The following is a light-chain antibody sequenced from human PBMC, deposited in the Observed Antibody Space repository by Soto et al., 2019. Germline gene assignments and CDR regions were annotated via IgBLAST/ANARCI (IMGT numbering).Light chain of an antibody. CDR2: DAS. Sequence: DIQMTQSPSTLSASVGDRVTISCRASQSISTWLAWYQQKPGKAPKLLIYDASTLESGVPSRFSGRRSGTEFTLTINSLQPDDFATYYCQQLLSYPITFGQGTRLEIK. CDR1: QSISTW. V-gene: IGKV1-5*01. J-gene: IGKJ5*01. CDR3: QQLLSYPIT.